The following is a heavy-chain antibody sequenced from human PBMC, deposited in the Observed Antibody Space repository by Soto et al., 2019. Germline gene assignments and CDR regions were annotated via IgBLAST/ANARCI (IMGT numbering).Heavy chain of an antibody. CDR1: GFTLSSYE. Sequence: EVQLVESGGGLVQPGGSLRLSCAASGFTLSSYEMIWVRQAPGKGLEWISFIANSGSGSTTYYADSVKGRFSISRDNAKNALDLQMNSLRAEDTAVYCWARAQGDWLLDYWGQGTLVTGSS. V-gene: IGHV3-48*03. D-gene: IGHD3-9*01. CDR3: ARAQGDWLLDY. J-gene: IGHJ4*02. CDR2: IANSGSGSTT.